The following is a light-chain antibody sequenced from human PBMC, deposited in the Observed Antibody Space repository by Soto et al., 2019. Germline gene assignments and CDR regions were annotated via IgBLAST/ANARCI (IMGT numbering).Light chain of an antibody. CDR2: DAS. CDR3: QQYGSSPTT. J-gene: IGKJ1*01. V-gene: IGKV3-20*01. CDR1: QRISSY. Sequence: EIGSRQSASTLSLSPGERATLSGRASQRISSYLVWYQQKPGQAPRLLIYDASKRAPGIPDRFSGSGSGTDFTLTISRLEPEDFAVYYCQQYGSSPTTFGHGTKVDIK.